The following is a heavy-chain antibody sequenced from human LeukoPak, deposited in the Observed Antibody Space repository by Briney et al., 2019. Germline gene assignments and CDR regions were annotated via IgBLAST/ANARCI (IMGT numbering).Heavy chain of an antibody. D-gene: IGHD3-22*01. V-gene: IGHV5-51*01. Sequence: GESLKISCKGSGYSFSNSWIGWVRQMPGKGLEWMGIIYPGDSDTRYSPSLKSRVTISVDTSKNQFSLNLSSVTAADTAVYYCARESYYDSSGYSHDAFDIWGQGTMVTVSS. CDR3: ARESYYDSSGYSHDAFDI. CDR2: IYPGDSDT. CDR1: GYSFSNSW. J-gene: IGHJ3*02.